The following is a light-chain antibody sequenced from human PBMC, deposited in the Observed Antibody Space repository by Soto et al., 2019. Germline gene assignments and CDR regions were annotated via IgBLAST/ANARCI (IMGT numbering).Light chain of an antibody. CDR3: QQSYRT. J-gene: IGKJ5*01. Sequence: DIQMTQSPSSLSASVGDRVTITCRASQSIDSYVNWYQQKPGKAPKLLVYAASTLQSGVPSRFSGSGSGTDFTLTISSLQPEDFATYYCQQSYRTFGQGTRLEIK. CDR1: QSIDSY. CDR2: AAS. V-gene: IGKV1-39*01.